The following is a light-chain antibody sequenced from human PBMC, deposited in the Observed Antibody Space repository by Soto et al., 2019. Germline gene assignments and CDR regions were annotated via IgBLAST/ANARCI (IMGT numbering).Light chain of an antibody. V-gene: IGLV2-14*01. CDR2: EVS. CDR1: SSDVGYYNY. Sequence: QSVLTQPASVSGSPGQSITISCTGTSSDVGYYNYVSWYQQHPGKAPKLMIYEVSNRPSGVSNHFSASKSGNTASLTISGLHAEDEAYYYCSSYTSDNTVVFGGGTKVTVL. CDR3: SSYTSDNTVV. J-gene: IGLJ2*01.